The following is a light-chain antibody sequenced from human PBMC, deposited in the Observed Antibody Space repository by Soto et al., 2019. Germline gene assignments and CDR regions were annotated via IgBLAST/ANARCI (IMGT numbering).Light chain of an antibody. J-gene: IGLJ1*01. V-gene: IGLV2-14*03. CDR2: DVN. CDR1: SSDVGGYNF. CDR3: CSYTRSSTHV. Sequence: QSALTQPASVSGSPGQSITISCTGTSSDVGGYNFVSWYQQHPGKVPKLMIFDVNRRPSGVSDRFSGSKSGNTASLTISGLQAYDEGDYYCCSYTRSSTHVFGSGTQLTV.